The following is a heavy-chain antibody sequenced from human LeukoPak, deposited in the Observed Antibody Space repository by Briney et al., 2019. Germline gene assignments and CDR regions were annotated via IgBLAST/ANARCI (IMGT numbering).Heavy chain of an antibody. V-gene: IGHV3-23*01. J-gene: IGHJ4*02. CDR3: AKVGYDSWAIDY. CDR1: GFTFNTYA. D-gene: IGHD3-3*01. Sequence: GASLRLSCAASGFTFNTYAMSWVRQAPGKGLEWVSGISGRGGSTYYADSVKGWFTISRDNSKNTLYLQMNSLRAEDTAVYYCAKVGYDSWAIDYWGQGTLVTVSS. CDR2: ISGRGGST.